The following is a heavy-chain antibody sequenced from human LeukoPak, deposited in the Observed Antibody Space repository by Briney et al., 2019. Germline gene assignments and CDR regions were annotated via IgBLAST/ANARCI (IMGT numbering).Heavy chain of an antibody. CDR1: GGSISSYY. Sequence: SETLSLTCTVSGGSISSYYWSWIRQPPGKGLGWIGYIYYSGSTNYNPSLKSRVTISVDTSKNQFSLKLSSVTAADTAVYYCARAFYYYGMDVWGQGTTVTVSS. CDR3: ARAFYYYGMDV. V-gene: IGHV4-59*01. CDR2: IYYSGST. J-gene: IGHJ6*02.